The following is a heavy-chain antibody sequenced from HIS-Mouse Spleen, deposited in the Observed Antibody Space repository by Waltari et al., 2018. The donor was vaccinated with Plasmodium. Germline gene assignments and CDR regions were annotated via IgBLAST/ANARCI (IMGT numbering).Heavy chain of an antibody. CDR1: GGSISSSSYY. CDR3: ARRGGSYYYFDY. J-gene: IGHJ4*02. Sequence: QLQLQESGPGLVKPSETLSLTCTVSGGSISSSSYYWGWIRQPPGKGLELIGSISYSGSTYYNPSLKSRVTISVDTSKNQFSLKLSSVTAADTAVYYCARRGGSYYYFDYWGQGTLVTVSS. V-gene: IGHV4-39*01. CDR2: ISYSGST. D-gene: IGHD1-26*01.